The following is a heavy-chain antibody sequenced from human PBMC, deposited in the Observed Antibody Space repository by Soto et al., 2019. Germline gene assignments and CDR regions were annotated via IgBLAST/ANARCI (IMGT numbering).Heavy chain of an antibody. CDR1: GVSITSVNHY. J-gene: IGHJ4*02. CDR2: IFYRGTT. CDR3: AREVAGTGAFDY. D-gene: IGHD2-8*02. Sequence: QVQLEQSGPGLVKPSQTLSLTCDISGVSITSVNHYWSWIRQSPGEGLEWIGYIFYRGTTHYNPSLKGRVTITGASSQTQFSLTIHSVTVADTAVYYCAREVAGTGAFDYWGRGTPVTVSS. V-gene: IGHV4-31*02.